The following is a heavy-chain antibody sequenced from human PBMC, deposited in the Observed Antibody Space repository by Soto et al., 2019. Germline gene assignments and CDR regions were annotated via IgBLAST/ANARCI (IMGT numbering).Heavy chain of an antibody. CDR1: GGSFSGYY. CDR2: INHSGST. CDR3: ARGVRYCSSTSCYKRNWFDP. V-gene: IGHV4-34*01. D-gene: IGHD2-2*02. J-gene: IGHJ5*02. Sequence: QVQLQQWGAGLLKPSETLSLTCAVYGGSFSGYYWSWIRQPPGKGLDWIGEINHSGSTNYNPSLKSRVTISVDTSKNQFSLKLSSVTAADTAVYYCARGVRYCSSTSCYKRNWFDPWGQGTLVTVSS.